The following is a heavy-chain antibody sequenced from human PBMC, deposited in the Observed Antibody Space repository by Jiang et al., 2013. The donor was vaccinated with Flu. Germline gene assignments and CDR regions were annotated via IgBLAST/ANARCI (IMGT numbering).Heavy chain of an antibody. V-gene: IGHV6-1*01. CDR3: AREWGQWPTFGRASSVLFDY. D-gene: IGHD3-22*01. J-gene: IGHJ4*02. Sequence: VKSRITINPDTSKNQFSLQLNSVTPEDTAVYYCAREWGQWPTFGRASSVLFDYWGQGTLVTVSS.